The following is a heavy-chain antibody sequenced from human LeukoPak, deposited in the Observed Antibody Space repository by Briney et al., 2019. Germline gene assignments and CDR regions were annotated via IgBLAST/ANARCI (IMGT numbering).Heavy chain of an antibody. D-gene: IGHD3-3*01. CDR1: GFTFRSYA. V-gene: IGHV3-7*01. CDR2: IKQDGSRE. J-gene: IGHJ4*02. CDR3: ARGVPYDSWSGPHYSDY. Sequence: GGSLRLSCAASGFTFRSYAMSWVRQAPGKGLEWVAHIKQDGSREYYVDSVKGRFTISRDSAKNSLYLQMNSLRAEDTAVYYCARGVPYDSWSGPHYSDYWGQGTLVTVSS.